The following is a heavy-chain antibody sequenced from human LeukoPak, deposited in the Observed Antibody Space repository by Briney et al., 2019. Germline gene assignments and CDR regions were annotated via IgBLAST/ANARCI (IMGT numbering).Heavy chain of an antibody. CDR1: GGSFSGYY. CDR2: VNHSGST. V-gene: IGHV4-34*01. J-gene: IGHJ5*02. CDR3: ARVTGERNRRIAAAGTGRWFDP. Sequence: SETLSLTCAVYGGSFSGYYWSWIRQPPGKGLEWIGEVNHSGSTNYNPSLKSRVTISVDTSKNQFSLKLSSVTAADTAVYYCARVTGERNRRIAAAGTGRWFDPWGQGTLVTLSS. D-gene: IGHD6-13*01.